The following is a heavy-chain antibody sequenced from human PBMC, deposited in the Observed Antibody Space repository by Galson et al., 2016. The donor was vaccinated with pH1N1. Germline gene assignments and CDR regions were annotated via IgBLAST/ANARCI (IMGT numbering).Heavy chain of an antibody. J-gene: IGHJ4*02. Sequence: SVKVSCKASGYTFTTYYIHWVRQAPGQGLEWLGVIDPRGGTTSYAQNFQGRVTMTRDTSISTGYMELSRLRSDDTAVYYCARDPNSGWYTDYWGQGTLVTVSS. D-gene: IGHD6-19*01. CDR3: ARDPNSGWYTDY. CDR2: IDPRGGTT. V-gene: IGHV1-46*01. CDR1: GYTFTTYY.